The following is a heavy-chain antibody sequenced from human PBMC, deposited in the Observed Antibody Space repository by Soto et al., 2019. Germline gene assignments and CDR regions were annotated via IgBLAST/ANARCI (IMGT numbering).Heavy chain of an antibody. D-gene: IGHD5-12*01. J-gene: IGHJ1*01. CDR1: GGTFSSYT. CDR2: IIPILGIA. Sequence: QVQLVQSGAEVKKPGSSVKVSCKASGGTFSSYTISWVRQXPGQGLEWMGRIIPILGIANYAQKFQGRVTITAXXXTXXXXXXXXXXXXXXXXVXXXARPPEDGYHRAEYFQHWGQGTLVTVSS. CDR3: ARPPEDGYHRAEYFQH. V-gene: IGHV1-69*02.